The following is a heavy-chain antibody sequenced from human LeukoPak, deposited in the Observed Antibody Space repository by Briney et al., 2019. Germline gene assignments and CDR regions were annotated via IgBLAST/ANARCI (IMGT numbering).Heavy chain of an antibody. CDR3: AKDRGFGRGYRDYEGYYFDY. CDR2: ISDNGNLK. V-gene: IGHV3-30*04. D-gene: IGHD5-12*01. J-gene: IGHJ4*02. Sequence: PGRSLRLSCAASGFTFSSYAMHWVRQAPGKGLEWVAVISDNGNLKYYADSVKGRFTISRDNSRNTLFLQMNSLRLDDTAIYYCAKDRGFGRGYRDYEGYYFDYWGQGTLVTVSS. CDR1: GFTFSSYA.